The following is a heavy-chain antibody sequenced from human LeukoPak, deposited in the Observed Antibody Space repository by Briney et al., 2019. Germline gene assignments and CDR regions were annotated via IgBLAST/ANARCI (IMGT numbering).Heavy chain of an antibody. D-gene: IGHD2-2*01. CDR1: GGSFSGYY. CDR3: ARLEQYQLLTKIYYYYYMDV. Sequence: SETLSLTCAVYGGSFSGYYWSWIRQPPGKGLEWIGEINHSGSTNYNPSLKSRVTISVDTSKHQFSLKLSSVTAADTAVYYCARLEQYQLLTKIYYYYYMDVWGKGTTVTVSS. CDR2: INHSGST. J-gene: IGHJ6*03. V-gene: IGHV4-34*01.